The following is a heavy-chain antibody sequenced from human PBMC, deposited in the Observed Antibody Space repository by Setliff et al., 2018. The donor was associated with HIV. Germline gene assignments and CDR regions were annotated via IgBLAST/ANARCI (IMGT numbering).Heavy chain of an antibody. Sequence: HPGGSLRLSCASSGFTFSSYAMTWVRQAPGKGLECVAVISGSGGDTYYADSVKGRFVISREKSKSTLYLQMNSLRAEDTAVYYCAKKTAAYTSGSWPHYWGQGTLVTVSS. CDR1: GFTFSSYA. V-gene: IGHV3-23*01. CDR2: ISGSGGDT. J-gene: IGHJ4*02. CDR3: AKKTAAYTSGSWPHY. D-gene: IGHD3-10*01.